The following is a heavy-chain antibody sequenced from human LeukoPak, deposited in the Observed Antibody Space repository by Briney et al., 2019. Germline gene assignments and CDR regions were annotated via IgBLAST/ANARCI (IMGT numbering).Heavy chain of an antibody. CDR2: ISWNSGSI. D-gene: IGHD3-22*01. V-gene: IGHV3-9*01. J-gene: IGHJ4*02. CDR3: AKDTVPRYYDSSGYYYIDY. CDR1: GFTFDDYA. Sequence: GGSLRLSCAASGFTFDDYAMHWVRQAPGKGLEWVSGISWNSGSIGYADSVKGRFTISRDNAKNSLYLQMNSLRAEDTALYYCAKDTVPRYYDSSGYYYIDYWGQGTLVTVSS.